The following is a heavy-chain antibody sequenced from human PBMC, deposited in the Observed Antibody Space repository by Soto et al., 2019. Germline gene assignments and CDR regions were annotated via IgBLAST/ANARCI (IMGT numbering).Heavy chain of an antibody. J-gene: IGHJ4*02. CDR3: AHRLPGVPFDY. D-gene: IGHD2-8*01. Sequence: QITLKESGPTLVKPTQTLTLTCTFSGFSLRTSGVGVGWIRQPPGKALEWLAIIYWDDDERYSPSLKSRITITKDTSKNQVVLTMTNMDPVDTATYYCAHRLPGVPFDYWGQGTLVPVSS. CDR2: IYWDDDE. CDR1: GFSLRTSGVG. V-gene: IGHV2-5*02.